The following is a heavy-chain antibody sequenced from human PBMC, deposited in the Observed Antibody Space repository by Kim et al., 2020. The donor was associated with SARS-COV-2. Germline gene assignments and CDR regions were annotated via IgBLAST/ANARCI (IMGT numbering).Heavy chain of an antibody. CDR3: TRPGISVAGS. CDR2: IRTKVNSYAT. D-gene: IGHD6-19*01. V-gene: IGHV3-73*01. J-gene: IGHJ4*02. Sequence: GGSLRLSCAASGFTFSGSAMHWVRQASGKGLEWVARIRTKVNSYATVYAASVKGRFTISRDDSKNMAYLQMNSLKTEDTAVYYCTRPGISVAGSWGQGTLVTVSS. CDR1: GFTFSGSA.